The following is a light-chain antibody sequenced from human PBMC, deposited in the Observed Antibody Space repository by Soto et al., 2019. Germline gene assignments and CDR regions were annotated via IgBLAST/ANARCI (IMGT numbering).Light chain of an antibody. V-gene: IGKV3-20*01. CDR3: QQYGSSPPMYT. Sequence: EIVLTQSPGTLSLSPGERATLSCRASQSVSSSSLAWYQQKPGQAPRLLIYGASSRATGIPDRFSGSGSGTDFTLTISRLEPEDCAVYYCQQYGSSPPMYTFGQGTKLEIK. J-gene: IGKJ2*01. CDR1: QSVSSSS. CDR2: GAS.